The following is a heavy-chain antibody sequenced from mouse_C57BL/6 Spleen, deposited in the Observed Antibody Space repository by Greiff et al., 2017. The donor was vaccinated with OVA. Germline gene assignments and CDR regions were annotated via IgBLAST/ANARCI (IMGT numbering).Heavy chain of an antibody. CDR3: ARRTSPYAMDY. Sequence: VQLQQPGAELVKPGASVKMSCKASGYTFTSYWITWVKQRPGQGLEWIGDIYPGSGSTNYNEKFKRKATLTVDTSSSTAYMQLSSLTSEDSAVYYCARRTSPYAMDYWGQGTSVTVSS. CDR1: GYTFTSYW. J-gene: IGHJ4*01. CDR2: IYPGSGST. V-gene: IGHV1-55*01.